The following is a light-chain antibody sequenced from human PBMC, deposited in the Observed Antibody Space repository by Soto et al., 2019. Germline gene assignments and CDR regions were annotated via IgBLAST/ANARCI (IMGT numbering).Light chain of an antibody. V-gene: IGKV3-15*01. CDR3: QQYNNWPGT. CDR1: QSISSN. CDR2: GAS. J-gene: IGKJ1*01. Sequence: EIVMTQSPATLSVSPGERVTLSCRAGQSISSNLAWYQQKPGQAPRLLAYGASTRAIGIPARFRGSGSGTEFTLAISSLQSEDFAVYYCQQYNNWPGTFGQGTKVDIK.